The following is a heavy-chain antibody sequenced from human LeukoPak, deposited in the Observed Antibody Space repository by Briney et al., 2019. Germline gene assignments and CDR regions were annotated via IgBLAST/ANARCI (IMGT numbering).Heavy chain of an antibody. CDR3: ARVSLYDSSGYYFRAPRYDDY. J-gene: IGHJ4*02. CDR2: ISTSSSYK. Sequence: PGGSLRLSCAVSGFTFSSYTMNWVRQAPGKGLEWVSTISTSSSYKYYADSVKGRFTISRDNAKNSLFLQMNSLSREDTAVYYCARVSLYDSSGYYFRAPRYDDYWGQGTLVTVSS. CDR1: GFTFSSYT. D-gene: IGHD3-22*01. V-gene: IGHV3-21*01.